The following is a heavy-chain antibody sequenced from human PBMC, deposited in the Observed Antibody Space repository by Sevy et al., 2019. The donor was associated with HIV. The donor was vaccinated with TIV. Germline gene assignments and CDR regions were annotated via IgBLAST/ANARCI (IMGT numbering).Heavy chain of an antibody. Sequence: GGSLRLSCAASGFTFSSYIMNWVRQAPGMGLERVSSISSGGDYMYYTNSVKGRFTISRDNAKNSLYLHMNSLRAEDTAVYYCARDEYSYASGFDYWGQGTLVTVSS. D-gene: IGHD5-18*01. CDR2: ISSGGDYM. V-gene: IGHV3-21*01. J-gene: IGHJ4*02. CDR3: ARDEYSYASGFDY. CDR1: GFTFSSYI.